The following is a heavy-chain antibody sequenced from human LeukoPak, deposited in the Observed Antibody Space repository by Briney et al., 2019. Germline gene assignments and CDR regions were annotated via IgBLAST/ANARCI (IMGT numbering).Heavy chain of an antibody. CDR3: ARGVSWTFDN. CDR2: IKQDGSEI. V-gene: IGHV3-7*04. Sequence: GGSLRLSCAASGFTFSTYWMSWVRQAPGKGLEWVANIKQDGSEIYYVDSVKGRFAVSRDNAKNSLSLQMNILRLEDTAVYYCARGVSWTFDNWGRGALVTVSS. D-gene: IGHD6-13*01. CDR1: GFTFSTYW. J-gene: IGHJ4*02.